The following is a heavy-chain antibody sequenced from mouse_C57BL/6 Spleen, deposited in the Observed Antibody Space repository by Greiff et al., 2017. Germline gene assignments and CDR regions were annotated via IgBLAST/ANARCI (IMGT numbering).Heavy chain of an antibody. D-gene: IGHD2-4*01. CDR2: INPGSGGT. CDR1: GYAFTNYL. CDR3: ARGLRDY. V-gene: IGHV1-54*01. J-gene: IGHJ2*01. Sequence: QVQLQQSGAELVRPGTSVKVSCKASGYAFTNYLIEWVKQRPGQGLEWIGVINPGSGGTNYNEKFKGKATLTADTSSSTVYMQLSSLTSEDSAVYFCARGLRDYWGQGTTLTVSA.